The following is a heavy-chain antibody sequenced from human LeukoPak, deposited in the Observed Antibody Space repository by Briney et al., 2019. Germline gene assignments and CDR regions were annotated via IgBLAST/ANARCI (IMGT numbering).Heavy chain of an antibody. CDR1: GYTFTSYY. V-gene: IGHV1-46*01. CDR3: ARDCRARGMATITRGFVDY. Sequence: ASVKVFCKASGYTFTSYYMHWVRRAPGQGLEWMVIINPSGGSTSYAQKFQGRVTMTRHTSTCTVHRELSTLRSGDSAVYYLARDCRARGMATITRGFVDYWGQGTLVTVSS. J-gene: IGHJ4*02. D-gene: IGHD5-24*01. CDR2: INPSGGST.